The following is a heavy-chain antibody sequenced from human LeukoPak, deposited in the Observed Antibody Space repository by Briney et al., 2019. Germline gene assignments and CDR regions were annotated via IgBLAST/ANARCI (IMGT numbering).Heavy chain of an antibody. J-gene: IGHJ4*02. CDR1: GFTFSSYG. CDR3: AKDLSPSDYGGNSDFDY. CDR2: ISYDGSNK. D-gene: IGHD4-23*01. Sequence: GGSLRLSCAASGFTFSSYGMHWVRQAPGKGLEWVAVISYDGSNKYYADSVKGRFTISRDNTKNTLYLQMNSLRAEDTAVYYCAKDLSPSDYGGNSDFDYWGQGTLVTVSS. V-gene: IGHV3-30*18.